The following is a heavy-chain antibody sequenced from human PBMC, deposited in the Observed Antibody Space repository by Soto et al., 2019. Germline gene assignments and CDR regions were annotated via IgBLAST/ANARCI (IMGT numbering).Heavy chain of an antibody. V-gene: IGHV3-30*18. J-gene: IGHJ4*02. CDR2: ISYDGSNK. CDR3: AKGPIAAAGTG. CDR1: GFTFSSYG. Sequence: QVPLVESGGGVVQPGRSLRLSCAASGFTFSSYGMHWVRQAPGKGLEWVAVISYDGSNKYYADSVKGRFTISRDNSKNTLYLRMNSLRAEDTAVYYCAKGPIAAAGTGWGQGTLVTVSS. D-gene: IGHD6-13*01.